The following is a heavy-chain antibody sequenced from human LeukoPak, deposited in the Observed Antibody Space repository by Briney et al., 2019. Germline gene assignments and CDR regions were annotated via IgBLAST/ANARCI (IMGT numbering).Heavy chain of an antibody. CDR3: ARVENDILTGYYKSLDY. V-gene: IGHV1-2*02. J-gene: IGHJ4*02. CDR2: INPNSGGT. CDR1: GYTFTGYY. Sequence: ASVKVSCKASGYTFTGYYMHWVRQAPGQGLEWMGWINPNSGGTNHAQKFQGRVTMTRDTSISTAYMELSRLRSDDTAVYYCARVENDILTGYYKSLDYWGQGTLVTVSS. D-gene: IGHD3-9*01.